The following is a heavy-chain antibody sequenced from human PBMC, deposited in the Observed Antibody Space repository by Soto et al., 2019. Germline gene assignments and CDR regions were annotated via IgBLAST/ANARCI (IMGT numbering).Heavy chain of an antibody. CDR2: ISSSSSYI. V-gene: IGHV3-21*01. CDR3: AILSGYDNTPPSLDY. CDR1: GFTFSSYS. J-gene: IGHJ4*02. Sequence: GGSLRLSCAASGFTFSSYSMNWVRQAPGKGLEWVSSISSSSSYIYYADSVKGRFTISRDNAKNSLYLQMNSLRAEDTAVYYCAILSGYDNTPPSLDYWGQGTLVTGSS. D-gene: IGHD5-12*01.